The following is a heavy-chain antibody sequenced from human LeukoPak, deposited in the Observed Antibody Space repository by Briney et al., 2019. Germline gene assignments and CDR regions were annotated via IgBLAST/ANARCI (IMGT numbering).Heavy chain of an antibody. Sequence: GGSLRLSCAASGFTFSTYFMHWVRQAPGKGLEWVADIASDGSHTFYVESVKGRFTISRDNSKNTLYLQMNSLRAEDTAVYFWARKKKNIFLHPGVFFIGGKGTMVTVS. V-gene: IGHV3-30-3*01. CDR3: ARKKKNIFLHPGVFFI. CDR2: IASDGSHT. D-gene: IGHD3-3*02. CDR1: GFTFSTYF. J-gene: IGHJ3*02.